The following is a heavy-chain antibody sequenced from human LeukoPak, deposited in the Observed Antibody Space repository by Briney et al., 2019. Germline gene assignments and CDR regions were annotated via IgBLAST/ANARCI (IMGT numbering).Heavy chain of an antibody. D-gene: IGHD6-13*01. J-gene: IGHJ4*02. CDR3: AKARRSSSSNYYFDY. CDR2: ISGSGGST. CDR1: GFTFSSYA. V-gene: IGHV3-23*01. Sequence: PGGSLRLSCAASGFTFSSYAMSWVRQAPGKGLEWVSAISGSGGSTYYADSVKGRFTISRDNSKNTLYLQMNSLRAEDTAVYYCAKARRSSSSNYYFDYWGQGTLVTVSS.